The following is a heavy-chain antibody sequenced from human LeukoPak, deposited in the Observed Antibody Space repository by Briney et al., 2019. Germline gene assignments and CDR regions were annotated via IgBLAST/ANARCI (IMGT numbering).Heavy chain of an antibody. CDR2: ISGSGGST. Sequence: GGSLRLSCAASGFTFSSYAMSWVRQAPGKGLEWVSAISGSGGSTYYADSVKGRFTISRDNSKNTLYLQMNSLRAEDAAVYYCAKDFFESSWGDVWGQGTTVTVSS. D-gene: IGHD6-13*01. CDR3: AKDFFESSWGDV. V-gene: IGHV3-23*01. CDR1: GFTFSSYA. J-gene: IGHJ6*02.